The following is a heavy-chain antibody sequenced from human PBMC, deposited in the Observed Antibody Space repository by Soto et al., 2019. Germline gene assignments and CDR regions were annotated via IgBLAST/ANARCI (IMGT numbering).Heavy chain of an antibody. CDR2: ISSSSSTI. D-gene: IGHD3-10*01. CDR3: ARESGVYYMDV. Sequence: GGSLRLSCVASGFTFSSYSMNWVRQAPGKGLEWVSYISSSSSTIYYADSVKGRFTISRDNAKNSLYLQMTSLRAEDTALYYCARESGVYYMDVWGKGTTVTVSS. J-gene: IGHJ6*03. CDR1: GFTFSSYS. V-gene: IGHV3-48*01.